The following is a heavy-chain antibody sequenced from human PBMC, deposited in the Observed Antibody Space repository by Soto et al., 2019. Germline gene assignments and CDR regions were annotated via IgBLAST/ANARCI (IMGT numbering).Heavy chain of an antibody. CDR2: IYHSGST. CDR1: GGSISSSNW. CDR3: ARTAFPYYYDSSGYLAYFDY. J-gene: IGHJ4*02. D-gene: IGHD3-22*01. Sequence: PSETLSLTCAVSGGSISSSNWWSWVRQPPGKGLEWIGEIYHSGSTNYNPSLKSRVTISVDKSKNQFSLKLSSVTAADTAVYYCARTAFPYYYDSSGYLAYFDYWGQGTLVTVSS. V-gene: IGHV4-4*02.